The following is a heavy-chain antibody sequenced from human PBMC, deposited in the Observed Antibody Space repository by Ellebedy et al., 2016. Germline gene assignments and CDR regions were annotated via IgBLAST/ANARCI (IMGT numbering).Heavy chain of an antibody. CDR1: GFTFSSYG. CDR2: IWYDGSNK. V-gene: IGHV3-33*01. Sequence: GGSLRLXXAASGFTFSSYGMHWVRQAPGKGLEWVAVIWYDGSNKYYADSVKGRFTISRDNSKNTLYLQMNSLRAEDTAVYYCARDPSYCSSTSCYIPDYWGQGTLVTVSS. D-gene: IGHD2-2*02. J-gene: IGHJ4*02. CDR3: ARDPSYCSSTSCYIPDY.